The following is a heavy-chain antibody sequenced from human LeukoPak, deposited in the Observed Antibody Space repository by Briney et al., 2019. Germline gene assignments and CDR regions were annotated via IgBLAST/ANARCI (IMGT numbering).Heavy chain of an antibody. CDR2: ISRRGDDA. V-gene: IGHV3-23*01. J-gene: IGHJ3*02. CDR1: GFTFSSYA. Sequence: GGSLRLSCAASGFTFSSYAMNWVRQAPGKGLEWVSVISRRGDDANYADSVKGRFTISRDNSKNTLYLQMNSLRAEDAAVYYCAKDRWVAVAATGAFDIWGQGTMVTVSS. CDR3: AKDRWVAVAATGAFDI. D-gene: IGHD6-19*01.